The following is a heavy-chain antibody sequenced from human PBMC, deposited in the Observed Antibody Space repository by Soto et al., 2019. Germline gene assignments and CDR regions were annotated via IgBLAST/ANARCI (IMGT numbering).Heavy chain of an antibody. V-gene: IGHV3-21*01. CDR2: ISSSSSYI. Sequence: EVQLVESGGGLVKPGGSLRLSCAASGFTFSSYSMNWVGQAPGKGLEWVSSISSSSSYIYYADSVKGRFTISRDNAKNSLYLQMNSLRAEDTAVYYCARYYDFWSRNWFDPWGQGTLVTVSS. J-gene: IGHJ5*02. CDR3: ARYYDFWSRNWFDP. D-gene: IGHD3-3*01. CDR1: GFTFSSYS.